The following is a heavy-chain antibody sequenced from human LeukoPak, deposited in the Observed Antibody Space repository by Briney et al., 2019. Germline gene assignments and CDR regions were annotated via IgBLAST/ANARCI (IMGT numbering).Heavy chain of an antibody. CDR1: GGSISSHY. V-gene: IGHV4-59*11. CDR2: IYYCGST. D-gene: IGHD2-15*01. CDR3: PVAFGMVLDAFDL. J-gene: IGHJ3*01. Sequence: PSETLSLPCTLSGGSISSHYWSWIRPSPGKGLEWIGYIYYCGSTNYHPSLKSRLTISVDTHKHQFPLKLRSVGSAHPAVYSWPVAFGMVLDAFDLWPQETMVTVSS.